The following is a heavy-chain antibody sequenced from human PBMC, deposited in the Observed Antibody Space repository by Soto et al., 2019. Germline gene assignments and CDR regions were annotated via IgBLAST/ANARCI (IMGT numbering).Heavy chain of an antibody. J-gene: IGHJ5*02. V-gene: IGHV3-9*01. CDR2: ISWNSGMI. CDR3: AKSGSYGDYNNWFDP. D-gene: IGHD4-17*01. CDR1: GFTFDDYA. Sequence: GGSLRLSCAASGFTFDDYAMHWVRQAPGKGLEWVSSISWNSGMIGYADSVKGRFTISRDNARNSLYLQMNSLRNDDTALYYCAKSGSYGDYNNWFDPWGQGTQVTVSS.